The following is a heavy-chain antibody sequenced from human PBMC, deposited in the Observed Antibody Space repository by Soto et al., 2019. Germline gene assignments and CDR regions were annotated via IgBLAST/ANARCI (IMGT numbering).Heavy chain of an antibody. Sequence: EVRLLESGGRLIQPGGSLRLSCAASGFTFSSYVMSWVRQAPGTGLEWVSGISGSGTNTYYPDSVKGRFTISRDNSKNTLYLQMTSLRAEDTAEYYCAKDNSPYSGYNSFDYWGEGTLVTVSS. D-gene: IGHD5-12*01. CDR3: AKDNSPYSGYNSFDY. CDR1: GFTFSSYV. CDR2: ISGSGTNT. J-gene: IGHJ4*02. V-gene: IGHV3-23*01.